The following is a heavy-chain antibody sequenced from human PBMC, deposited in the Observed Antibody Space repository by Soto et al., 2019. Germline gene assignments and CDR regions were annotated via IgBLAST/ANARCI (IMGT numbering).Heavy chain of an antibody. CDR1: GVAVTYGGYS. CDR3: ATGGGYESFDS. CDR2: IGHLETT. D-gene: IGHD2-15*01. J-gene: IGHJ4*02. V-gene: IGHV4-30-2*01. Sequence: TLSLTCSVSGVAVTYGGYSWSWIRQTPEKGVEWHGYIGHLETTYYNPSFKSRLSLSIDRSRNQFSLSLRSMTAADKTIDYCATGGGYESFDSWGQGTQVTVSS.